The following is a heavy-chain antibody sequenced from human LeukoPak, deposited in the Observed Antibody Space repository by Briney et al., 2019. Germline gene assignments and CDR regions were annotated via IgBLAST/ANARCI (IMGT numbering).Heavy chain of an antibody. CDR2: IRSSGDST. CDR1: GFTFSNYG. V-gene: IGHV3-23*01. Sequence: GGSLRLSCAASGFTFSNYGMSWVRQAPGKGLEWVSSIRSSGDSTYYADSVKGRFTISRDNSKNTLYLQMNSLRAEDTAVYYCARDRWGQTFDYWGQGTLVTVSS. CDR3: ARDRWGQTFDY. J-gene: IGHJ4*02. D-gene: IGHD2-21*02.